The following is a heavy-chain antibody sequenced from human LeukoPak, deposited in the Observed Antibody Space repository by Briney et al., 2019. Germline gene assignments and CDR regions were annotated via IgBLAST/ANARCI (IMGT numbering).Heavy chain of an antibody. D-gene: IGHD1-26*01. CDR3: VRDRELNY. CDR1: GGSIISSDYH. J-gene: IGHJ4*02. CDR2: ISYSGNT. Sequence: PSETLSLTCTVSGGSIISSDYHWGWVRQPPGKGLEWIGTISYSGNTDYNPSLKSRVTISVDTSKNQFSLRLSSVTAADAAVYYCVRDRELNYWGQGTLVTVSS. V-gene: IGHV4-39*07.